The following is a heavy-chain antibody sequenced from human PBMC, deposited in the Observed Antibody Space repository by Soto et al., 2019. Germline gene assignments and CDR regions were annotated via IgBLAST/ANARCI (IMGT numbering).Heavy chain of an antibody. Sequence: PSETLSLTCTVSGGSISSSSYYWGWIRQPPGKGLEWIGSIYYSGSTYYNPSLKSRVTISVDTSKNQFSLKLSSVTAADTAVYYCARLIVGYYYGMDVWGQGTTVTVS. D-gene: IGHD3-22*01. CDR2: IYYSGST. V-gene: IGHV4-39*01. CDR3: ARLIVGYYYGMDV. CDR1: GGSISSSSYY. J-gene: IGHJ6*02.